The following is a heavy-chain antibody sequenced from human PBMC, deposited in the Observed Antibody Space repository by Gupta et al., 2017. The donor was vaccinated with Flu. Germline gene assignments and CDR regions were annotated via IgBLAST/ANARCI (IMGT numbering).Heavy chain of an antibody. D-gene: IGHD1-7*01. CDR3: ARVFRNYEKNYFDY. CDR2: IRSNNYGGAA. V-gene: IGHV3-49*04. CDR1: GFAFIEYT. Sequence: EVQLVESGGGLEQPGRSLTLSCTTSGFAFIEYTITWVRQAPGKGLEWVGFIRSNNYGGAAEYAAPVKSRFAISRDDSKGIAYLHLNNLKKEDSAIYYCARVFRNYEKNYFDYWGQGTLVTVSS. J-gene: IGHJ4*02.